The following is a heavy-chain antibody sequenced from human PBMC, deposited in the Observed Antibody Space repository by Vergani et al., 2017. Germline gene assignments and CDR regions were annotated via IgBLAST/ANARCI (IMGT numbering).Heavy chain of an antibody. CDR2: IYHSGST. CDR1: GYSISSGYY. CDR3: ARRSGIVYDIFSGTQYFFDF. V-gene: IGHV4-38-2*01. D-gene: IGHD3-9*01. Sequence: QVQLQESGPGLVKPSETLSLTCAVSGYSISSGYYWGWIRQPPGKGLEWIGSIYHSGSTYYNPPLKSRVTMSVDTSKSQFSLKLSSVTAADTAVYYCARRSGIVYDIFSGTQYFFDFWGQGTLVTVSS. J-gene: IGHJ4*02.